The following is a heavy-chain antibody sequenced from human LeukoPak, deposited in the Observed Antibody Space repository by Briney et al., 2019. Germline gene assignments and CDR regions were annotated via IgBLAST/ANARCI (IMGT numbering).Heavy chain of an antibody. CDR2: INHSGST. CDR3: ARGRGWYAH. V-gene: IGHV4-34*01. J-gene: IGHJ5*02. CDR1: GGSFSGYY. Sequence: PSETMSLTCAVYGGSFSGYYWSWIRQPPGKGLEWIGEINHSGSTNYNPSLKSRVTISVDTSKNQFSLKLSSVTAADTAVYYCARGRGWYAHWGQGTLVTVSS.